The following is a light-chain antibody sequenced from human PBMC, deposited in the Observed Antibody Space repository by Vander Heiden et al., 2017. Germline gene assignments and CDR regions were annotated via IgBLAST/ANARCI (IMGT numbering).Light chain of an antibody. J-gene: IGKJ1*01. CDR1: QSVYNRF. V-gene: IGKV3-20*01. CDR3: HQDGSSPKT. CDR2: GAS. Sequence: EIVLTQSPGTLSLSLGERASLSCRASQSVYNRFLAWYQQKPGQAPRLLIYGASSRASGIPDRFSGSGSGTDFTLTISRLEPEDFAVYYCHQDGSSPKTFGQGTKVEIK.